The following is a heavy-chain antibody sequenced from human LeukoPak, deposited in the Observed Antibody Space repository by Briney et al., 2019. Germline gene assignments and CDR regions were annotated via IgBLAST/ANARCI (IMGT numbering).Heavy chain of an antibody. J-gene: IGHJ4*02. CDR2: IYIRGST. CDR1: GGFISRYY. Sequence: SDTLSLTCTVSGGFISRYYWSWVLQPAGKGLDWIGRIYIRGSTNYNPSLKSRVTMSLDTSKNQFSLKLRSVTAADTAVYYCARDERTMGVVDYWGQGILVTVSS. V-gene: IGHV4-4*07. CDR3: ARDERTMGVVDY. D-gene: IGHD3-10*01.